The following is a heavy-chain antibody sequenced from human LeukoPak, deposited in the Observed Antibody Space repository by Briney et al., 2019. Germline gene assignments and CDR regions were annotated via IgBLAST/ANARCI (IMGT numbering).Heavy chain of an antibody. V-gene: IGHV3-21*01. Sequence: GGSLRLSCAASGFTFSSYSMNWVRQAPGKGLEWVSSISSSSSYIYYADSVKGRFTISRDNAKNSLYLRMNSLRAEDTAVYYCARDTYSSGWIGYYYYGMDVWGQGTTVTVSS. D-gene: IGHD6-19*01. CDR3: ARDTYSSGWIGYYYYGMDV. CDR2: ISSSSSYI. CDR1: GFTFSSYS. J-gene: IGHJ6*02.